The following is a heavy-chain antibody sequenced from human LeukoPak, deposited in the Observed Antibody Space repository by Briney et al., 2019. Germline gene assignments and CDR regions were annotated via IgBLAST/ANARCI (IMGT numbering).Heavy chain of an antibody. J-gene: IGHJ4*02. CDR3: ASMVVAATKRAGYFDY. CDR1: RGIFSSYA. CDR2: IIPIFGTA. V-gene: IGHV1-69*05. Sequence: SVKVSCKGTRGIFSSYAISWVRQAPGQGLEWMGGIIPIFGTANYAQKFQGRVTITTDESTSTAYMELSSLRSEDTAVYYCASMVVAATKRAGYFDYWGQGTLVTVSP. D-gene: IGHD2-15*01.